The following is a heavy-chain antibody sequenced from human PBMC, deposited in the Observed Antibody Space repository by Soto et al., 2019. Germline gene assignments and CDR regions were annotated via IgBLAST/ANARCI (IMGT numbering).Heavy chain of an antibody. CDR2: IYYSGST. V-gene: IGHV4-39*01. CDR1: GGSISSSSYY. CDR3: ARQGGRYYDSSGTSAGVEDSWYFDL. J-gene: IGHJ2*01. Sequence: QLQLQESGPGLVKPSETLSLTCTVSGGSISSSSYYWGWIRQPPGKGLEWIGSIYYSGSTYYNPSLKSRVTISVDTSKNQFSLKLSSVTAADTAVYYCARQGGRYYDSSGTSAGVEDSWYFDLWGRGTLVTVSS. D-gene: IGHD3-22*01.